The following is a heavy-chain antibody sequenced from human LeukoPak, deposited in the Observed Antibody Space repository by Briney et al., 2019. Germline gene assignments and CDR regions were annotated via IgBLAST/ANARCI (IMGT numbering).Heavy chain of an antibody. J-gene: IGHJ3*01. CDR1: GGSISSSY. V-gene: IGHV4-59*08. CDR3: ARHGAFITRGFCSSSNCYVDGLQT. CDR2: FYDTVST. Sequence: SSETLSLTCIVSGGSISSSYWSWVRQSPGKGLEWIGYFYDTVSTNYNPSLKRRVSISTATSKNQLSLKLNSVTAAGTAVYYCARHGAFITRGFCSSSNCYVDGLQTWGQGIMVSVSS. D-gene: IGHD2-2*01.